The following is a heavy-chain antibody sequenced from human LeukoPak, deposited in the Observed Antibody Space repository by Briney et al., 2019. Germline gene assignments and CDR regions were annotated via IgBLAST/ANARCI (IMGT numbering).Heavy chain of an antibody. Sequence: GRSLRLSCAASGFTFDDYAMHWVRQAPGKGLECVSSISGSGTSTYYADSVKGRFTSSRDNSKNTLYLQMDSLRAEDTAIYYCANEYSKGDVWGQGTTVTVSS. J-gene: IGHJ3*01. V-gene: IGHV3-23*01. CDR2: ISGSGTST. D-gene: IGHD4-11*01. CDR3: ANEYSKGDV. CDR1: GFTFDDYA.